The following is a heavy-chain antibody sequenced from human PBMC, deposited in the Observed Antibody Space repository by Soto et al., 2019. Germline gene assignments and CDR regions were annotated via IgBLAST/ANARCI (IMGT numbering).Heavy chain of an antibody. CDR3: ARDATYYYDSSGYYLLEY. Sequence: GGSLRLSCAASVFTFSSYSMNWVRQARGKGLEWVSSISSSSSYIYYADSVKGRFTISRDNAKNSLYLQMNSLRAEDTAVYYCARDATYYYDSSGYYLLEYWGQGTMLTVSS. V-gene: IGHV3-21*01. D-gene: IGHD3-22*01. CDR2: ISSSSSYI. CDR1: VFTFSSYS. J-gene: IGHJ4*02.